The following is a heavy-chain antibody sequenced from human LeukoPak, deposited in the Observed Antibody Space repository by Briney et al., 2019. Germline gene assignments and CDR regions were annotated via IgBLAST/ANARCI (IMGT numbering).Heavy chain of an antibody. J-gene: IGHJ5*02. V-gene: IGHV4-59*01. CDR1: GGSISSYY. CDR2: IYYSGST. CDR3: ARGVGIAAAGTSWFDP. Sequence: SETLSLTCTVSGGSISSYYWSWIRQPPGKGVEWIGYIYYSGSTNYNPSLKSRVTISVDTSKNQFSLKLSSVTAADTAVYYCARGVGIAAAGTSWFDPWGQGTLVTVSS. D-gene: IGHD6-13*01.